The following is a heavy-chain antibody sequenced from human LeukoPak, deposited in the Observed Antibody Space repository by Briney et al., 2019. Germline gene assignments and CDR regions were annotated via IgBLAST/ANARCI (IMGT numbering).Heavy chain of an antibody. V-gene: IGHV4-61*09. CDR1: GGSISSGFYY. CDR2: ISTTGST. CDR3: ARVSRGNSVGGDY. D-gene: IGHD4-23*01. Sequence: SQTLSLTCTVSGGSISSGFYYWNWIRQPAGKGLEWIGHISTTGSTNYNPSLKSRVTISVDTSKNQFSLKLSSVTAADTAVYYCARVSRGNSVGGDYWGQGTLVTVSS. J-gene: IGHJ4*02.